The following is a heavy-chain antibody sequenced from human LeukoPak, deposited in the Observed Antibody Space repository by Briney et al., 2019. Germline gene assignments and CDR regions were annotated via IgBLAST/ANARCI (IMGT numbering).Heavy chain of an antibody. CDR1: GFTFSSYG. D-gene: IGHD1-1*01. J-gene: IGHJ4*02. V-gene: IGHV3-23*01. CDR3: AKEGRGNAVDY. Sequence: GGSLRLSCAASGFTFSSYGMSWVRQAPGKGLEWVSSISGSSGSTYYADSVKGRFTISRDNSKDTLYLQMNSLRAEDTAVYYCAKEGRGNAVDYWGQGTLVTVSS. CDR2: ISGSSGST.